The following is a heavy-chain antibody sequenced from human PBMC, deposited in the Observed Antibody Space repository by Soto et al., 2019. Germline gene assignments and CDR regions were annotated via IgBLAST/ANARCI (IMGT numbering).Heavy chain of an antibody. CDR3: ASRITIFGVVIWNNGFDP. D-gene: IGHD3-3*01. J-gene: IGHJ5*02. CDR2: INHSGST. V-gene: IGHV4-34*01. Sequence: SETLSLTCAVYGGSFSGYYWSWIRQPPGKGLEWIGEINHSGSTNYNPSLKSRVTISVDTSKNQFSLKLSSVTAADTAVYYCASRITIFGVVIWNNGFDPWGQGTLVTVSS. CDR1: GGSFSGYY.